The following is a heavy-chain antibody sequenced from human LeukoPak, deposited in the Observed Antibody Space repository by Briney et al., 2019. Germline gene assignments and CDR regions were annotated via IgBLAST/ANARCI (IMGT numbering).Heavy chain of an antibody. CDR1: GGTFSSYA. J-gene: IGHJ3*02. V-gene: IGHV1-69*13. CDR3: ARDRGATLRYDAFDI. Sequence: SVKVSCKASGGTFSSYAISWVRQAPGQGLEWMGGIIPIFGTANYAQKFQGRVTITADESTSTAYMELSSLRSEDMAVYYCARDRGATLRYDAFDIWGQGTMVTVSS. CDR2: IIPIFGTA. D-gene: IGHD1-26*01.